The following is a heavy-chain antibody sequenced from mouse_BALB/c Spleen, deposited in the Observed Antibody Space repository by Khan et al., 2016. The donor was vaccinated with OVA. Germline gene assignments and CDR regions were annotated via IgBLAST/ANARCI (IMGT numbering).Heavy chain of an antibody. CDR3: ARRNYFGYTFAY. CDR2: ISPGSGDT. J-gene: IGHJ3*01. Sequence: QVQLQQSGAELARPGASVKLSCTASGYTFTDYYINWVKQRTGQGLEWIGEISPGSGDTYYNERFMGKATLTADKSSSTAYMQLSSLTSEASAVYFCARRNYFGYTFAYWGQWTLVTVSA. D-gene: IGHD1-2*01. CDR1: GYTFTDYY. V-gene: IGHV1-77*01.